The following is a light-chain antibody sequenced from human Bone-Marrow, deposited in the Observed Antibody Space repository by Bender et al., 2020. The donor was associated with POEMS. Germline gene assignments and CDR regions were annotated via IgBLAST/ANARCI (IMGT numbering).Light chain of an antibody. CDR3: CSYARSSPPVI. V-gene: IGLV2-23*02. CDR1: SSDVGSYNL. Sequence: QSALTQPASVSGSPGQSITISCTGTSSDVGSYNLVSWYQQHPGKAPKLVIYEVTKRPSGVSNRFSGSKSGNTASLTISGLQAEDEADYYCCSYARSSPPVIFGGGTKLTVL. J-gene: IGLJ2*01. CDR2: EVT.